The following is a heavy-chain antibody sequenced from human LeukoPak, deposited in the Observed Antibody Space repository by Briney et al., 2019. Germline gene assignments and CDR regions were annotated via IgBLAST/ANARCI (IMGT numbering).Heavy chain of an antibody. CDR2: IKSDGSTT. D-gene: IGHD1-26*01. J-gene: IGHJ4*02. V-gene: IGHV3-74*01. CDR3: ARRRDSGSLQHFDC. Sequence: GGSLRLSCAASGFTFSSYWMHWVRQAPGKGLVWVSRIKSDGSTTTYADSVKGRFTISRDNAKNTLYLQMNSLRAEDTAVYYCARRRDSGSLQHFDCWGQGTLVTVSS. CDR1: GFTFSSYW.